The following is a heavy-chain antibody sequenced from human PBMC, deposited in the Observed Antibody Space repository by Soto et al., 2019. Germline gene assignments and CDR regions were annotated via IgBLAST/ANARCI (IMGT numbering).Heavy chain of an antibody. CDR2: IIPIFGTA. V-gene: IGHV1-69*06. CDR3: ASTYGDSTSWFDP. J-gene: IGHJ5*02. D-gene: IGHD4-17*01. Sequence: AAVKVSCKASGGTFSSYAISWVRQAPGQGLEWMGGIIPIFGTANYAQKFQGRVTITADKSTSTAYMELSSLSSEGTAVYYCASTYGDSTSWFDPWGQGTQVTVSS. CDR1: GGTFSSYA.